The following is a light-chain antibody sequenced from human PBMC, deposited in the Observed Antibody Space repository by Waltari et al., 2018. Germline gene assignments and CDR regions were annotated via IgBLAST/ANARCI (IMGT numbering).Light chain of an antibody. CDR3: QQYNDRRT. Sequence: EIVMTQSPATLSVSPEERATLSCRASQSVSSYVAWYQQKPGQAPRLLIYSASTRATGIPARFSGSGSGTEFTLTISSLQSEDFAVYYCQQYNDRRTFGQGTKVEI. CDR1: QSVSSY. V-gene: IGKV3-15*01. J-gene: IGKJ1*01. CDR2: SAS.